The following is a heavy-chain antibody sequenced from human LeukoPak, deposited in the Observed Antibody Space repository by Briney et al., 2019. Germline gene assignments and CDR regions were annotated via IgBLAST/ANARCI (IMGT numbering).Heavy chain of an antibody. D-gene: IGHD3-3*01. CDR3: AKDHYDFWSGYPPN. CDR1: GFTFSNHA. V-gene: IGHV3-23*01. CDR2: IGGNGGAT. Sequence: GGSLRLSCAASGFTFSNHAMTWARQAPGEGLEWISAIGGNGGATYYADSVKGRFTISRDNSKNTLYLQMDSLRAEDTAVYYCAKDHYDFWSGYPPNWGQGTLVTVSS. J-gene: IGHJ4*02.